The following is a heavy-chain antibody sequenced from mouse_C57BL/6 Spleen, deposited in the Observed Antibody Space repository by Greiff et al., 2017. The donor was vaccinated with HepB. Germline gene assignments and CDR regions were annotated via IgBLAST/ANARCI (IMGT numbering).Heavy chain of an antibody. CDR3: TTCVTTKNYAMDY. CDR1: GFNIKDDY. D-gene: IGHD2-12*01. Sequence: VQLQQSGAELVRPGASVKLSCTASGFNIKDDYMHWVKQRPEQGLEWIGWIDPENGDTEYASKFQGKATITADTSSNTAYLQLRSLTSEDTAVYYCTTCVTTKNYAMDYWGQGTSVTVSS. CDR2: IDPENGDT. J-gene: IGHJ4*01. V-gene: IGHV14-4*01.